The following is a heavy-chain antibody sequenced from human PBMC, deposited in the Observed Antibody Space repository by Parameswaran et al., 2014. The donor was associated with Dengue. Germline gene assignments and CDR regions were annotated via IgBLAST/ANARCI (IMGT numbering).Heavy chain of an antibody. CDR2: ISSSGSTI. CDR3: ARVCDDSSGWGYFDY. Sequence: WIRQPPGKGLEWVSYISSSGSTIYYADSVKGRFTISRDNAKNSLYLQMNSLRAEDTAVYYCARVCDDSSGWGYFDYWGQGTLVTVSS. J-gene: IGHJ4*02. V-gene: IGHV3-48*03. D-gene: IGHD3-22*01.